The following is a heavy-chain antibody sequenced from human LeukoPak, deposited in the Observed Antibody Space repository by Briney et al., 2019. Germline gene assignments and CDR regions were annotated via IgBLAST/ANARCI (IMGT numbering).Heavy chain of an antibody. J-gene: IGHJ4*02. CDR3: TTEGELWLSFDY. D-gene: IGHD3-16*01. V-gene: IGHV3-15*01. Sequence: GGSLRLSCAASGFTVSSNYMSWVRQAPGKGLEWVGRIISKTDGGTTDYAAPVKGRFTISRDDSKNTLYLQMNSLKTEDTAVYYCTTEGELWLSFDYWGQGTLVTVSS. CDR2: IISKTDGGTT. CDR1: GFTVSSNY.